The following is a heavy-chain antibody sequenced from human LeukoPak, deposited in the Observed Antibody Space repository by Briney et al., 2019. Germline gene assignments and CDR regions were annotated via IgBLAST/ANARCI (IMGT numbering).Heavy chain of an antibody. Sequence: SETLSLTCTVSGGSISSSSYYWGWIRQPPGKGLEWIGSIYYSGSTYYNPSLKSRVTISVDTSKNQFSLKLSSVTAADTAVYYCARVVKIGHYYYMDVWGKGTTVTVSS. V-gene: IGHV4-39*07. D-gene: IGHD2/OR15-2a*01. CDR3: ARVVKIGHYYYMDV. J-gene: IGHJ6*03. CDR1: GGSISSSSYY. CDR2: IYYSGST.